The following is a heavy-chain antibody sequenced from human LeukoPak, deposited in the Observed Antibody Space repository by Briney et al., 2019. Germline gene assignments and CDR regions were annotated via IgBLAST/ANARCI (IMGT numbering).Heavy chain of an antibody. CDR1: GGSISSYY. D-gene: IGHD6-13*01. CDR3: ARSRYSVGWFDP. CDR2: IYTSGST. J-gene: IGHJ5*02. Sequence: NASETLSLTCTVSGGSISSYYWSWIRQPPGKGLEWIGYIYTSGSTNYNPSLKSRVTISVDTSKNQFSLKLSSVTAVDTAVYYCARSRYSVGWFDPWGQGTLVTVSS. V-gene: IGHV4-4*09.